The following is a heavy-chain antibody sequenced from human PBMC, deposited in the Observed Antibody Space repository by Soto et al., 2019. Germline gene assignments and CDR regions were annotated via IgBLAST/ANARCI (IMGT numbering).Heavy chain of an antibody. CDR2: IDIGGNT. D-gene: IGHD2-2*01. V-gene: IGHV3-66*01. Sequence: EVQVVESGGGLVQPGGSLRLSCAASGFSVTNNSMNWVRQAPGKGLEWVSIIDIGGNTYYADSVKDRFTISRDNSRNTLYLHMDSGRAEDTAVYYCARGRGSTGYLGREHYFDYWGQGTLVTVSP. J-gene: IGHJ4*02. CDR3: ARGRGSTGYLGREHYFDY. CDR1: GFSVTNNS.